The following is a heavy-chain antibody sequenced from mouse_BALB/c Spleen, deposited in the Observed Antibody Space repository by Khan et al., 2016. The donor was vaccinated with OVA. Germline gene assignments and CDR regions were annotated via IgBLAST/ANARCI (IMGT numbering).Heavy chain of an antibody. J-gene: IGHJ4*01. CDR3: ARCCSRSMDY. Sequence: QIQLEQSGPELKKPGATVKISCKASGYTFTNYGMNWVKQAPGKGLKWMGWIYTYTGEPTYADDFKGRFAFSLESSASTAFLQINNLTNDDTATYFCARCCSRSMDYWGQGTSVTVSS. CDR2: IYTYTGEP. D-gene: IGHD1-1*01. CDR1: GYTFTNYG. V-gene: IGHV9-3-1*01.